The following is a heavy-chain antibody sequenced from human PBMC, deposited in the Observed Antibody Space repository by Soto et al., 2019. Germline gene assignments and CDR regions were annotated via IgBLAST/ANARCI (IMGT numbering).Heavy chain of an antibody. J-gene: IGHJ4*02. Sequence: VQLVQSGGEMKKPGASVKVSCKASGFPFSDSGIAWVRQAPGQGLEWMAWISIHSGKTTYAQALQDRVTLTTDTCEKTAYLESRSVRSGATVVYYCARQKVHLFLPDFWGQGTLVTVSA. CDR2: ISIHSGKT. CDR3: ARQKVHLFLPDF. V-gene: IGHV1-18*01. D-gene: IGHD3-3*02. CDR1: GFPFSDSG.